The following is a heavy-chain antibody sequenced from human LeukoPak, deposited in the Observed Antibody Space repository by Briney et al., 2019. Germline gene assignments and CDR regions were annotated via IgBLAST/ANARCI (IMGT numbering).Heavy chain of an antibody. V-gene: IGHV1-18*04. CDR3: ARAAKASLLYYFDY. J-gene: IGHJ4*02. D-gene: IGHD2-15*01. CDR1: GYTFTIYG. CDR2: ISAYNGNT. Sequence: GASVKVSCKASGYTFTIYGISWVRQAPGQGLEWMGWISAYNGNTNYAQKHQGRVTMTTDTSTSTAYMELRSLRSDDTAVYYCARAAKASLLYYFDYWGQGTLVTVSS.